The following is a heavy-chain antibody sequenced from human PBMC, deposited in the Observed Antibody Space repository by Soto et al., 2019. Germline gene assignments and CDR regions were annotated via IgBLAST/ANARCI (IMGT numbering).Heavy chain of an antibody. Sequence: GGSLRLSCAASGFTFSSYAMHWVRQAPGKGLGWVAVISYDGSNKYYADSVKGRFTISRDNSKNTLYLQMNSLRAEDTAVYYCARPICGGDCSDAFDIWGQGTMVTVSS. V-gene: IGHV3-30-3*01. CDR3: ARPICGGDCSDAFDI. J-gene: IGHJ3*02. CDR1: GFTFSSYA. CDR2: ISYDGSNK. D-gene: IGHD2-21*02.